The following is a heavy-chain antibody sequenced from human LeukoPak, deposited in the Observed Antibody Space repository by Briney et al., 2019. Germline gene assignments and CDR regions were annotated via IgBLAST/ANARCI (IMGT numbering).Heavy chain of an antibody. D-gene: IGHD3-22*01. CDR3: ARQMYYYDSSGYYYYYYYMDV. CDR2: SSAYNGNT. J-gene: IGHJ6*03. CDR1: GYTFTSYG. V-gene: IGHV1-18*01. Sequence: ASVKVSCKASGYTFTSYGISWVRQAPGQGLEWMGWSSAYNGNTNYAQKPQGRVTMTTDTSTSTAYMELRSLRSDDTAVYYCARQMYYYDSSGYYYYYYYMDVWGKGTTVTVSS.